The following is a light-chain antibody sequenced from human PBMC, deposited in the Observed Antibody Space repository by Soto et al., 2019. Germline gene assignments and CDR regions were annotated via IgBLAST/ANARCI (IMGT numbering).Light chain of an antibody. CDR3: QQTYSAPFT. CDR1: HRIDTH. J-gene: IGKJ3*01. CDR2: AAS. V-gene: IGKV1-39*01. Sequence: DFQMTQSPSSLPASVGDRVTISCRTSHRIDTHLNWYHQKAGKAPKLLISAASNLQSGVPSRYSGSGSGTDFTLTISSLQPEDFATYYCQQTYSAPFTFGPGTKVDI.